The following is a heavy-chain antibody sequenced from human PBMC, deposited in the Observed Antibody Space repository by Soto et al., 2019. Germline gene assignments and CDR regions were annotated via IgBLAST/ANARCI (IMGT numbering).Heavy chain of an antibody. CDR1: GYTFISYG. J-gene: IGHJ4*02. V-gene: IGHV1-18*01. CDR3: VRDETYSSYYFDY. D-gene: IGHD5-18*01. CDR2: ISGYNGNT. Sequence: ASVKVSCKASGYTFISYGFSWVRQAPGQGLEWMGWISGYNGNTDYAQKFQGRVVMTTDTSTSTAYMELRSLRAVDTAVYYCVRDETYSSYYFDYWGQGTPVTVSS.